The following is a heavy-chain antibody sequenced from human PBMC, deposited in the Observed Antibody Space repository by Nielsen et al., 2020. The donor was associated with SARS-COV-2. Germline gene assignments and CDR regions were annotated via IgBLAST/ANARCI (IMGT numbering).Heavy chain of an antibody. V-gene: IGHV4-31*03. D-gene: IGHD3-10*01. J-gene: IGHJ6*02. Sequence: LRLSCTVSGGSISDDYWSWIRQHPGKGLEWIGYIYYSGSTYYNPSLKSRVTISVDTSKNQFSLKLSSVTAADTAVYYCARGSLRYGSGRKYYGMDVWGQGTTVTVSS. CDR2: IYYSGST. CDR1: GGSISDDY. CDR3: ARGSLRYGSGRKYYGMDV.